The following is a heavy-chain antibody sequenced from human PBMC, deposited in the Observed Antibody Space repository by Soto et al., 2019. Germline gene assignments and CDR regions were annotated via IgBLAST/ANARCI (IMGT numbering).Heavy chain of an antibody. CDR3: ASGGAGSGPFTWELPDH. J-gene: IGHJ4*02. V-gene: IGHV3-48*01. Sequence: GGSLRLSCAASGFTFNTYSMNWVRQAPGKGLEWVAYIDRGSTPIYYADSVKGRFTISRDNSKKTVYLQMNSLRAEDTAMYYCASGGAGSGPFTWELPDHWGQGTLVTVSS. CDR1: GFTFNTYS. D-gene: IGHD1-26*01. CDR2: IDRGSTPI.